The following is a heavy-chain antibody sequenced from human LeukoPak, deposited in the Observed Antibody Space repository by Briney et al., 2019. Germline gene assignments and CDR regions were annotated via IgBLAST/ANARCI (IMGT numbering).Heavy chain of an antibody. CDR3: AGGRYILTGYYPHDAFDI. CDR2: INHSGST. D-gene: IGHD3-9*01. V-gene: IGHV4-34*01. J-gene: IGHJ3*02. CDR1: GGSFSGYY. Sequence: PSETLSLTCAVYGGSFSGYYWSWIRQPPGKGLEWIGEINHSGSTNYNPSLKSRVTISVDTSKNQFSLKLSSVTAADTAVYYCAGGRYILTGYYPHDAFDIWGQGTMVTVSS.